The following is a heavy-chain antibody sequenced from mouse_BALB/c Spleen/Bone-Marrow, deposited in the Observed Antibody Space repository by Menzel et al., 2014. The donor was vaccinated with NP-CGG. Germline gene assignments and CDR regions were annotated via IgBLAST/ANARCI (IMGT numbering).Heavy chain of an antibody. D-gene: IGHD1-1*01. CDR3: AREVVATDYFDY. CDR1: GYTFTSYA. V-gene: IGHV1-14*01. Sequence: VQLKESGPELVKPGASVKMSCKASGYTFTSYAVHWVKQKPGQGLEWIGYINPYNDGTKYNEKFKGKATLTSDKSSSTAYMELSSLTSEDSAVYYCAREVVATDYFDYWGQGTTLTVSS. J-gene: IGHJ2*01. CDR2: INPYNDGT.